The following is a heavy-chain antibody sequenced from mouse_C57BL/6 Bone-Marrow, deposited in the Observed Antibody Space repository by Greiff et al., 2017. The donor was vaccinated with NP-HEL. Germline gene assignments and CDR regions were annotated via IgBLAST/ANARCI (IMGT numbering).Heavy chain of an antibody. CDR2: IYPRSGNT. D-gene: IGHD1-1*02. Sequence: QVQLKQSGAELARPGASVKLSCKASGYTFTSYGISWVKQRTGQGLEWIGEIYPRSGNTYYNEKFKGKATLTADKSSSTAYMELRSLTSEDSAVYFCARRGGWYFDVWGIGTTVTVSS. J-gene: IGHJ1*03. CDR3: ARRGGWYFDV. V-gene: IGHV1-81*01. CDR1: GYTFTSYG.